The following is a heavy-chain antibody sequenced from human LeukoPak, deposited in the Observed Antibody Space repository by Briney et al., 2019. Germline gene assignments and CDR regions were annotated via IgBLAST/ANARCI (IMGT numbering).Heavy chain of an antibody. CDR3: ATGSDYSGYYYFDY. CDR2: ISGTGAKT. J-gene: IGHJ4*02. CDR1: GFTFSSLP. V-gene: IGHV3-23*01. Sequence: GSLRLSCAASGFTFSSLPMSWVRQAPGKGLEWVSAISGTGAKTFYADSVRGRFTISRDNSKNTVYLYMNSLRADDAAVYYCATGSDYSGYYYFDYWGQGALVTVSS. D-gene: IGHD3-10*01.